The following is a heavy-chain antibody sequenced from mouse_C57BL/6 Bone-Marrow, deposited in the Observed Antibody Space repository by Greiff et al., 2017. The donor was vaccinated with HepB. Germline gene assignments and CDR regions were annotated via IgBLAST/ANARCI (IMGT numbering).Heavy chain of an antibody. CDR1: GFTFSDYG. CDR3: ARPLFITTVVATKDYAMDY. J-gene: IGHJ4*01. CDR2: ISSGSSTI. V-gene: IGHV5-17*01. D-gene: IGHD1-1*01. Sequence: EVKLMESGGGLVKPGGSLKLSCAASGFTFSDYGMHWVRQAPEKGLEWVAYISSGSSTIYYADTVKGRFTISRDNAKNTLFLQMTSLRSEDTAMYYCARPLFITTVVATKDYAMDYWGQGTSVTVSS.